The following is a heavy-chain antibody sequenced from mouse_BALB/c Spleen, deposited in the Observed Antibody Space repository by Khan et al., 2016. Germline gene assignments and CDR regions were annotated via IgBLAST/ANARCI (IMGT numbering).Heavy chain of an antibody. J-gene: IGHJ4*01. V-gene: IGHV9-2-1*01. CDR3: ALHYGYVYAMDY. D-gene: IGHD1-2*01. CDR1: GYTFTDYS. Sequence: QIQLVQSGPELKKPGETVKISCKASGYTFTDYSMHWVKQAPGKGLKWMGWINTETGEPTYADDFKGRFAFSLETSASTAYLQINNLKNEDTATYFCALHYGYVYAMDYWGQGTSVTVSS. CDR2: INTETGEP.